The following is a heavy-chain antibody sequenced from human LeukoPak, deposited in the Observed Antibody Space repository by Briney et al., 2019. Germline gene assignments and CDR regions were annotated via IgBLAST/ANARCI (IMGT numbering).Heavy chain of an antibody. Sequence: ASVKVSCKASGYTFRRHDITWVRQAPGQGLEWVGWISASNGKTDYAQSVQGRVTVTRDTATSTTYMELRSLRSDDTAVYYCTRGKGWPGDPFDIWGQGTLVTVSA. V-gene: IGHV1-18*01. D-gene: IGHD1-14*01. CDR1: GYTFRRHD. CDR2: ISASNGKT. CDR3: TRGKGWPGDPFDI. J-gene: IGHJ3*02.